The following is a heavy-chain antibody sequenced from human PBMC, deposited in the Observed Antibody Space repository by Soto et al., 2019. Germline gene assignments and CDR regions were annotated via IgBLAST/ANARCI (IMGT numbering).Heavy chain of an antibody. Sequence: GESLKISCKGSGYSFTSHWIGWVRQMPGKGLEWMGIIYPGDSDTTYSPSLQCQGTISADKSSSTAYLQWSSLKSSDTAMYYRARYNSDYDSSGYTHDAFDIWRQWTMFTVAS. CDR1: GYSFTSHW. D-gene: IGHD3-22*01. V-gene: IGHV5-51*01. CDR3: ARYNSDYDSSGYTHDAFDI. J-gene: IGHJ3*02. CDR2: IYPGDSDT.